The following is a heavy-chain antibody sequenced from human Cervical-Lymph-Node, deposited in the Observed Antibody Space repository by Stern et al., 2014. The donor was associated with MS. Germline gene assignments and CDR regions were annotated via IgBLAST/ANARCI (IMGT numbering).Heavy chain of an antibody. Sequence: QVQLQESGPGLVKPSETLSLTCTVSGASLSGYYWSWIRKPQRTGLEWMGYIYYRGSTNYNPYVKSRVTISIDTSKNQFSLKLSSLTAADTAVYYCARSGYGDHFDFWGQGTLVIVSS. CDR3: ARSGYGDHFDF. J-gene: IGHJ4*02. V-gene: IGHV4-59*01. CDR2: IYYRGST. D-gene: IGHD4-17*01. CDR1: GASLSGYY.